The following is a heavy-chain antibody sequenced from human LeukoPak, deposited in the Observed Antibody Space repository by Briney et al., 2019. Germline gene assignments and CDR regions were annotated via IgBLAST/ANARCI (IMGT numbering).Heavy chain of an antibody. Sequence: GGSLRLSCAASGFMFTDSWMAWVRQAPGKGLEWLANINEDGSDKNYVVALKGRFTISRDNAEKSLYLQMNSLRAGDTAIYYCARDAAYGYDRFDYWGQGTQVTVSS. J-gene: IGHJ4*02. D-gene: IGHD4-17*01. CDR3: ARDAAYGYDRFDY. CDR2: INEDGSDK. CDR1: GFMFTDSW. V-gene: IGHV3-7*01.